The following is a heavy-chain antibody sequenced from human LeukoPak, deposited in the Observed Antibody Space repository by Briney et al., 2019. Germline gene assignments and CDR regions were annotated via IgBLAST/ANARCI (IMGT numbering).Heavy chain of an antibody. D-gene: IGHD6-19*01. J-gene: IGHJ4*02. CDR2: ISPSDSST. Sequence: GGYLRLSCAASGFTFSNYAMSWVRQAPGKGLDWVSTISPSDSSTYYADSVKGRFTISRDNSKNTLYLQMNSLRAEDTAVYYCAKRGSGEDYWGQGTLVTVSS. CDR1: GFTFSNYA. CDR3: AKRGSGEDY. V-gene: IGHV3-23*01.